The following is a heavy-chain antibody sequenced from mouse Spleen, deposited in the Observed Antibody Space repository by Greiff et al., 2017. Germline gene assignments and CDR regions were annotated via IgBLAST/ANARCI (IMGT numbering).Heavy chain of an antibody. CDR1: GYAFSSSW. CDR2: IYPGDGDT. D-gene: IGHD2-10*01. CDR3: ARGAYYGKGYAMDY. V-gene: IGHV1-82*01. Sequence: QVQLQQSGPELVKPGASVKISCKASGYAFSSSWMNWVKQRPGKGLEWIGRIYPGDGDTNYNGKFKGKATLTADKSSSTAYMQLSSLTSEDSAVYFCARGAYYGKGYAMDYWGQGTSVTVSS. J-gene: IGHJ4*01.